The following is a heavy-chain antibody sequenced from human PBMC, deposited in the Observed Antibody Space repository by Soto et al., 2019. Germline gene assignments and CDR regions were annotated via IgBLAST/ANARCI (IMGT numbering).Heavy chain of an antibody. CDR3: ARGKGYSYGPYYFDY. CDR1: GGSISSEGYY. V-gene: IGHV4-31*03. D-gene: IGHD5-18*01. Sequence: SETLSLTCTVSGGSISSEGYYWSWFRQLPGKGLEWIGDIYYSGSTYYNPSLKSRLTMSGDASKNQFSLKLSSVTAADTALYYCARGKGYSYGPYYFDYWGQGTLVTVSS. CDR2: IYYSGST. J-gene: IGHJ4*02.